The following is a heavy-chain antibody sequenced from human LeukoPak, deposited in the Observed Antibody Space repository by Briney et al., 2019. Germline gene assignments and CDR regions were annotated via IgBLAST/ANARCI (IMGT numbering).Heavy chain of an antibody. J-gene: IGHJ4*02. CDR1: GFTFSRYA. Sequence: PGGSLRLSCAASGFTFSRYAMSWVRQAPGKGLEWVSLISGSGDKTHYADSVKGRFKVSRDNSKNTLYLQMNSLRAEDTAVYYCACPIDYWGQGTLVTVSS. CDR3: ACPIDY. CDR2: ISGSGDKT. V-gene: IGHV3-23*01.